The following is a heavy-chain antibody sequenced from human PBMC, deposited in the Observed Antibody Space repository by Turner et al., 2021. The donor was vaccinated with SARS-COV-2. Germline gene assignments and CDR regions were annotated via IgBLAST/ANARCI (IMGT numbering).Heavy chain of an antibody. V-gene: IGHV4-39*01. CDR3: ATSTVAGTELNYYGMDV. D-gene: IGHD6-13*01. CDR2: IYYSRST. Sequence: QLQLQESGPGLVKPSETLSLTCTVSGGSISSSCYYWGRLRQPPGKGLEWIGSIYYSRSTYYNPSLKSRVTISVDTSKNQFSLKLSSVTAADTAVYYCATSTVAGTELNYYGMDVWGQGTTVTVSS. J-gene: IGHJ6*02. CDR1: GGSISSSCYY.